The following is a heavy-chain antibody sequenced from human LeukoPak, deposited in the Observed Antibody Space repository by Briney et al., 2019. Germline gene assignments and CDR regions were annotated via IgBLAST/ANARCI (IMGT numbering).Heavy chain of an antibody. V-gene: IGHV1-2*06. D-gene: IGHD2-21*02. Sequence: GASVKVSCKASGYTFTGYYMHWVRQAPGQGREWMGRINPNSGGTNYAQKFQGRDTMTRDTSISTAYMELSRLRSDDTAVYYCARSLSTRVDSPKNTGVVVTAFDYWGQGTLVTVSS. J-gene: IGHJ4*02. CDR1: GYTFTGYY. CDR3: ARSLSTRVDSPKNTGVVVTAFDY. CDR2: INPNSGGT.